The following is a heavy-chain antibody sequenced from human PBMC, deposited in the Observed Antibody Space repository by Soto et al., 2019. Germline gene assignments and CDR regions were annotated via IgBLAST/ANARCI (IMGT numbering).Heavy chain of an antibody. Sequence: QVQLQESGPGLVKPSQTLSLTCTVSGGSINSGGYYWSWIRQHPGKGLEWIGYIYYSGSTYYNPSLKSRVTISKDTSENQLSLKLSSVTAADTAVYYCAREGIGRDYSNYSGMDVWGQGTTVTVSS. J-gene: IGHJ6*02. CDR2: IYYSGST. D-gene: IGHD4-4*01. CDR1: GGSINSGGYY. CDR3: AREGIGRDYSNYSGMDV. V-gene: IGHV4-31*03.